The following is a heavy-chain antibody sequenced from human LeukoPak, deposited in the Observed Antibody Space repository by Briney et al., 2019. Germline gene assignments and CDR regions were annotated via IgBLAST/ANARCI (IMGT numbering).Heavy chain of an antibody. CDR1: GFTFSSYS. CDR3: AKDKLHSGKYYFDY. Sequence: GGSLRLSCAASGFTFSSYSMNWVRQAPGKGLEWVSSISSSSSYIYYADSVKGRFTISRDNAKNSLYLQMNSLRAEDTALYYCAKDKLHSGKYYFDYWGQGTLVTVSS. D-gene: IGHD1-7*01. J-gene: IGHJ4*02. CDR2: ISSSSSYI. V-gene: IGHV3-21*04.